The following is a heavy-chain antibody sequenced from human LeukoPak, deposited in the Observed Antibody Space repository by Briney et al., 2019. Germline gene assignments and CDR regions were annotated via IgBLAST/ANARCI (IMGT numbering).Heavy chain of an antibody. CDR3: VRESKIYDGDGYHLDS. J-gene: IGHJ4*02. CDR2: TSGST. Sequence: TSGSTDYNPSLRSRLTISVDTSKNQFSLKLRSVTAADTAVYYCVRESKIYDGDGYHLDSWGQGTLVSVSS. D-gene: IGHD3-22*01. V-gene: IGHV4-4*07.